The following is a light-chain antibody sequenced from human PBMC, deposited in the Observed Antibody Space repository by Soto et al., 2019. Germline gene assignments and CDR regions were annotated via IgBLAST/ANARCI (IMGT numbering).Light chain of an antibody. Sequence: IHMTHSPSTLSASLGDRVTITFRASQSISSWLAWYQQKPGKAPKLLIYDASSLESGVPSRFSGSGSGTDFTLTISSLQPEDFATYYCQQFNKSYWTFGQGTKVDIK. CDR2: DAS. CDR1: QSISSW. CDR3: QQFNKSYWT. V-gene: IGKV1-5*01. J-gene: IGKJ1*01.